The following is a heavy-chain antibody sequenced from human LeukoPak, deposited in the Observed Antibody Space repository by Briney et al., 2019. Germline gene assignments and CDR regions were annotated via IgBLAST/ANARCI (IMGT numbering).Heavy chain of an antibody. CDR2: IRRKANSYNT. V-gene: IGHV3-72*01. Sequence: QAGGSLRLSCAASGFTFSDHYMDWVRQAPGKGLEWVGRIRRKANSYNTDHAASVKGRFSISRDDSKNSLYLQMNSLQTEDTAVYYCVRSTTAVTPNCFDYWGQGTLVTVSS. CDR1: GFTFSDHY. CDR3: VRSTTAVTPNCFDY. D-gene: IGHD4-23*01. J-gene: IGHJ4*02.